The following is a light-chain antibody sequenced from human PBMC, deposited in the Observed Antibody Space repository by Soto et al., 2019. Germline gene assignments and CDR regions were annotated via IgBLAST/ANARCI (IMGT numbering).Light chain of an antibody. CDR2: EGS. V-gene: IGLV2-23*01. Sequence: QSALTQPASVSGSPGQSITISCTGTSRDVESYNLVSWYQQHPGKAPKLMIYEGSKRPSGVSNRFSGSKSGNTASLTISGLQAEDEADYYCCSYAGSSTSVVFGGGTKLTVL. CDR3: CSYAGSSTSVV. J-gene: IGLJ2*01. CDR1: SRDVESYNL.